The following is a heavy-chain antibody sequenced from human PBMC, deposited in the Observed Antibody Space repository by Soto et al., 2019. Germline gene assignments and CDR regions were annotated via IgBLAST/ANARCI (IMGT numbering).Heavy chain of an antibody. CDR3: ARERPDYSYYYGSGSYHVPGMDV. CDR1: GFTFSSYG. D-gene: IGHD3-10*01. CDR2: IWYDGSNK. V-gene: IGHV3-33*01. Sequence: QVQLVESGGGVVQPGRSLRLSCAASGFTFSSYGMHWVRQAPGKGLEWVAVIWYDGSNKYYADSVKGRFTISRDNSKNTMYLQMNGLRAEDTAVYYCARERPDYSYYYGSGSYHVPGMDVWGQGPTVTVSS. J-gene: IGHJ6*02.